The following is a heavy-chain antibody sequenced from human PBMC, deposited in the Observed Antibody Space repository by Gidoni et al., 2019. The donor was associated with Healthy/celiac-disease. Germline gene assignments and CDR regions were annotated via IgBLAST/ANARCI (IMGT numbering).Heavy chain of an antibody. Sequence: QVQLVESGGGVVQPGRSLRLSCAASGFTLSSYGMHWVRQAPGKGLEWVAVIWYDGSNKYYADSVKGRFTISRDNSKNTLYLQMNSLRAEDTAVYYCARVGDYGDYYYYYGMDVWGQGTTVTVSS. CDR3: ARVGDYGDYYYYYGMDV. D-gene: IGHD4-17*01. J-gene: IGHJ6*02. V-gene: IGHV3-33*01. CDR1: GFTLSSYG. CDR2: IWYDGSNK.